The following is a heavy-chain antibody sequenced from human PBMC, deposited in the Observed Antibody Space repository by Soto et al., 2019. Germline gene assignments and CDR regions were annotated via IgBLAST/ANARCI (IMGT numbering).Heavy chain of an antibody. J-gene: IGHJ4*02. CDR2: ISRNSGSI. Sequence: EVQLVESGGGLVQPGRSLRLSCAASGFTFDDYAMHWVRQAPGKGLEWVSGISRNSGSIGYADSVKGRFTISRDNAKNSLYLQMNSLRAEDTALYYCAKEEPWTAMANWGQGTLVTVSS. CDR3: AKEEPWTAMAN. V-gene: IGHV3-9*01. CDR1: GFTFDDYA. D-gene: IGHD5-18*01.